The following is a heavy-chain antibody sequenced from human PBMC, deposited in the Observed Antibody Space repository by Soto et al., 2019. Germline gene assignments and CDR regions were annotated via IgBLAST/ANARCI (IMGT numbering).Heavy chain of an antibody. CDR1: GGSISSYY. CDR2: IYYSGST. Sequence: PSETLSLTCTVSGGSISSYYWSWIRQPPGKGLEWIGYIYYSGSTNYNPSLKSRVTISVDTSKNQFSLKLSSVTAADTAVYYCARDRPPGRSGYYTGFDYWGQGTLVTVYS. V-gene: IGHV4-59*01. CDR3: ARDRPPGRSGYYTGFDY. D-gene: IGHD3-3*01. J-gene: IGHJ4*02.